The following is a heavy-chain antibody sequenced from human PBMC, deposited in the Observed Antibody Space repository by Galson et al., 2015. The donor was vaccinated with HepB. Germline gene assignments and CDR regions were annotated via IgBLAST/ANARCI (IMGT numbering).Heavy chain of an antibody. J-gene: IGHJ4*02. D-gene: IGHD6-19*01. V-gene: IGHV3-49*04. Sequence: SLRLSCAASGFTFGDYAMSWVRQAPGKGLEWVGFIRSKAYGGTTEYAASVKGRFTISRDDSKSIAYLQMNSLKTEDTAVYYCTSHYQWLVSGSDYWGQGTLVTVSS. CDR2: IRSKAYGGTT. CDR3: TSHYQWLVSGSDY. CDR1: GFTFGDYA.